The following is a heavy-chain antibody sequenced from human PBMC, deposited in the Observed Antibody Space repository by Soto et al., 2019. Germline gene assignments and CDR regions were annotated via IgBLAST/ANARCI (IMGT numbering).Heavy chain of an antibody. Sequence: QVQLQESGPGLVKPSETLSLTCTVSGCSISSYYWSWIRQTPGKGLEWIGYIFYFGSTNYNHSLKSRVTLSIDTSKNQLSLKLSSVAAADTAVYYCARHSPDFDWLSQFDYWGQGTLVTVSS. CDR2: IFYFGST. CDR3: ARHSPDFDWLSQFDY. CDR1: GCSISSYY. V-gene: IGHV4-59*08. D-gene: IGHD3-9*01. J-gene: IGHJ4*02.